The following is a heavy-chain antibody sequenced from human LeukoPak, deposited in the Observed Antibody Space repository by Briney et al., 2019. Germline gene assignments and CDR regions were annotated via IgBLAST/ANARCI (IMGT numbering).Heavy chain of an antibody. Sequence: PGGSLRLSCAASGLTFNNTWMKWVRQAPGKGLEWVGHIQKKSDGGTSDYAASVKGRFTISRDDSKNTLYLQMNSLKTEDTAVYYCTTGSYYDFWSGYYPERLGYWGQGTLVTVSS. V-gene: IGHV3-15*01. J-gene: IGHJ4*02. CDR3: TTGSYYDFWSGYYPERLGY. D-gene: IGHD3-3*01. CDR2: IQKKSDGGTS. CDR1: GLTFNNTW.